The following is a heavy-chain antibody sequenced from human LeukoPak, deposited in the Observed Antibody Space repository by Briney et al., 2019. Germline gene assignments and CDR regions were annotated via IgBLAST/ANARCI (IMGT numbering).Heavy chain of an antibody. V-gene: IGHV1-8*01. CDR1: GYTFTSYD. D-gene: IGHD2-8*02. CDR2: MNPNSGNT. Sequence: ASVKVSCKASGYTFTSYDINWVRQATGQGLEWMGWMNPNSGNTGYAQKFQGRVTMTRNTSISTAYMEQSSLRSEDTAVYYCARSPKRGYDIVLIRDGMDVWGQGTTVTVSS. CDR3: ARSPKRGYDIVLIRDGMDV. J-gene: IGHJ6*02.